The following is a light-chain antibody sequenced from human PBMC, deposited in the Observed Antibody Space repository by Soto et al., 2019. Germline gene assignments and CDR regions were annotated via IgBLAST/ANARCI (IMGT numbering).Light chain of an antibody. Sequence: DIQMTQFPSTLSASVGDRVSITCRASQSVSSRLAWYHQKPGKAPKLLIYDASNLESGVPSRFSGSGSGTEFTLTISSLQPDDFATYYCQQYNSDSTFAQGTKLEIK. CDR3: QQYNSDST. CDR1: QSVSSR. CDR2: DAS. V-gene: IGKV1-5*01. J-gene: IGKJ2*01.